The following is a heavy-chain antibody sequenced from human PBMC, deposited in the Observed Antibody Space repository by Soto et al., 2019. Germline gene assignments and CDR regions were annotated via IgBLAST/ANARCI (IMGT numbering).Heavy chain of an antibody. CDR3: AREPSLAVAVHYYYYGMDV. CDR2: ISYDGSNK. CDR1: GFTFSTYA. J-gene: IGHJ6*02. D-gene: IGHD6-19*01. Sequence: QVQLVESGGGVVQPGRSLRLSCAASGFTFSTYAMHWVRQAPGKGLEWVAVISYDGSNKYYADSVKGRFTISRDNSKNTLYLQMNSLRAEDTAVYYCAREPSLAVAVHYYYYGMDVWGQGTTVTVSS. V-gene: IGHV3-30-3*01.